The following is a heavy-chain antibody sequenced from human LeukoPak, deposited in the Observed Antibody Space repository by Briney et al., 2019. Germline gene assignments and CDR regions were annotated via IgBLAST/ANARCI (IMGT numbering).Heavy chain of an antibody. D-gene: IGHD2-2*01. Sequence: SETLSLTCGVYGGSFSGYHWSWIRQPPGKGLEWIGEISQSGSTNFNPSLKSRVTLSVDTSKKQFSLKLSSVTAADTGVYYCASPVVVGTNDAFDIWGQGTMVTVSS. CDR1: GGSFSGYH. CDR2: ISQSGST. V-gene: IGHV4-34*01. J-gene: IGHJ3*02. CDR3: ASPVVVGTNDAFDI.